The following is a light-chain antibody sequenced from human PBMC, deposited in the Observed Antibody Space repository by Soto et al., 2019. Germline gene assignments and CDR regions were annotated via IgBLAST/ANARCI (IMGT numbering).Light chain of an antibody. V-gene: IGLV2-14*03. J-gene: IGLJ1*01. CDR1: SSDVGYYNY. Sequence: QSALTQPASVSGSPGQSITISCTGTSSDVGYYNYVSWYQQHPGKAPKLMIYDVHYRPSGVSDRFSGSKSGNTASLTLSGLQAEDEADYYCSSYTSSSTLVFGTGTKLTV. CDR2: DVH. CDR3: SSYTSSSTLV.